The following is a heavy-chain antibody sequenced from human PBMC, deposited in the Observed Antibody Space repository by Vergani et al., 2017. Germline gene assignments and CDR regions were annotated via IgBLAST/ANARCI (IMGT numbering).Heavy chain of an antibody. D-gene: IGHD4-17*01. J-gene: IGHJ4*02. CDR1: GGSISSGGYY. CDR2: IYYSGST. CDR3: ARGPYGDYGSDY. Sequence: QLQLQESGSGLVKPSQTLSLTCAVSGGSISSGGYYWSWIRQHPGKGLEWIGYIYYSGSTYYNPSLKSRVTISVDTSKNQFSLKLSSVTAADTAVYYCARGPYGDYGSDYWGQGTLVTVSS. V-gene: IGHV4-31*11.